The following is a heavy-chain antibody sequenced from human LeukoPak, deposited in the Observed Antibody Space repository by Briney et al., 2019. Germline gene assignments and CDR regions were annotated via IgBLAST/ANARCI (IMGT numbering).Heavy chain of an antibody. CDR3: ARVPRVVVVAATCFDY. D-gene: IGHD2-15*01. Sequence: GGSLRLSCAASGFTFSSYWMTWVRQAPGKGLEWVANIKQDGSEKYYVDSVKGRFTISRDNAKNSPSLQMNSLRADDTAVYYCARVPRVVVVAATCFDYWGQGTLVTVSS. CDR2: IKQDGSEK. J-gene: IGHJ4*02. CDR1: GFTFSSYW. V-gene: IGHV3-7*01.